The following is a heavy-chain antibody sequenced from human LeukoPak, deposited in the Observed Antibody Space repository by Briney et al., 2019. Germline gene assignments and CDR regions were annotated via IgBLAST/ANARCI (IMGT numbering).Heavy chain of an antibody. CDR3: ARGVVITPTPIIYYFDY. V-gene: IGHV1-46*01. D-gene: IGHD3-22*01. J-gene: IGHJ4*02. CDR1: GYTLTSYY. CDR2: INPSGGST. Sequence: ASVKVSCKASGYTLTSYYMHWVRQAPGQGLEWMGIINPSGGSTSYAQKFQGRVTMTRDTSTSTVYMELSSLRSEDTAVYYCARGVVITPTPIIYYFDYWGQGTLVTVSS.